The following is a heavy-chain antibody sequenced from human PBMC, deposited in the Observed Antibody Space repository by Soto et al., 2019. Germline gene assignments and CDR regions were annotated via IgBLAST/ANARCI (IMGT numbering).Heavy chain of an antibody. D-gene: IGHD6-19*01. V-gene: IGHV3-30-3*01. CDR3: AKDPWKPNTLYSSGWYGGDY. CDR2: ISYYGSNK. J-gene: IGHJ4*02. CDR1: GFTFSSYA. Sequence: GGSLSRSCAASGFTFSSYAMHWVRQAPGKGLEWVAVISYYGSNKYDSDSLKGRFTISRDNSKNTLYLQMNSLRAEDTAVYYCAKDPWKPNTLYSSGWYGGDYWGREPLLTASS.